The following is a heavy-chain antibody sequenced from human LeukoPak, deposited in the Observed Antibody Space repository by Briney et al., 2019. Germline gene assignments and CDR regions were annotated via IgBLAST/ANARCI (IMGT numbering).Heavy chain of an antibody. CDR1: GFTFSSYS. V-gene: IGHV3-21*01. CDR2: ISSSSSYI. D-gene: IGHD6-19*01. CDR3: AKEAMADPTQYLDY. J-gene: IGHJ4*02. Sequence: AGGSLRLSCAASGFTFSSYSMNWVRQAPGKGLEWVSSISSSSSYIYYADSVKGRFTISRDNAKNSLYLQMNSLRAEDTAVYYCAKEAMADPTQYLDYWGQGTLVTVAS.